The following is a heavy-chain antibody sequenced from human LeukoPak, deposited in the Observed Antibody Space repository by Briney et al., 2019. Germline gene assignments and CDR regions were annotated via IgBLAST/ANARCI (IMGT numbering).Heavy chain of an antibody. V-gene: IGHV3-66*01. CDR3: ARDTVYYDILTGYYMRASDI. CDR1: GFTFSSYG. CDR2: IYNDGTI. J-gene: IGHJ3*02. Sequence: GGSLRLSCAASGFTFSSYGMHWVRQAPGKGLEWVSIIYNDGTIYYADSVKGRFTISRDNSKNTLHLQMNSLRAEDTAVYYYARDTVYYDILTGYYMRASDIWGQGTLATVSS. D-gene: IGHD3-9*01.